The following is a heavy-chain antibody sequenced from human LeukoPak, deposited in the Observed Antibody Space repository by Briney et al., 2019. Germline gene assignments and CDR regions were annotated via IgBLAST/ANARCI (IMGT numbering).Heavy chain of an antibody. CDR2: IKEDGSEK. V-gene: IGHV3-7*01. Sequence: GGSLRLSSAASGFTFSAYWMRCVRQAPGQGLEWVASIKEDGSEKYYVDSVKGRFTISRDNAKNSLYLQMNSLRAEDTAVYYCARLTLSANDWCYDYWGQGTLVTVSS. CDR3: ARLTLSANDWCYDY. CDR1: GFTFSAYW. J-gene: IGHJ4*02. D-gene: IGHD5-12*01.